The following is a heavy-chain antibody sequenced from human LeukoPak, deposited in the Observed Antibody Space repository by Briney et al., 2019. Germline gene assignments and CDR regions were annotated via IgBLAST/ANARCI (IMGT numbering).Heavy chain of an antibody. CDR1: GLTFSSYG. J-gene: IGHJ6*02. CDR3: ARGGTDYYVMDV. D-gene: IGHD1-1*01. CDR2: ISGSGAYI. Sequence: PGGSLRLSCAASGLTFSSYGMSWVRQAPGKGLEWVSSISGSGAYIKYADSVKGRLTISRDNSKNTLHLQMNSLRVEDTAVYYCARGGTDYYVMDVWGQGTTVTVSS. V-gene: IGHV3-23*01.